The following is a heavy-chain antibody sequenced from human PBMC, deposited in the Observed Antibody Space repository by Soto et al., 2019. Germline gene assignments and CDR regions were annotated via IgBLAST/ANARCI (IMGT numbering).Heavy chain of an antibody. Sequence: NPSETLSLTCAVSGGSFSSGGYSWSWIRQPPGEGLEWIGYIYHSGSTYYNPSLKSRVTISVDRSKNQFSLKLSSVTAADTAEYYCARGGGSSSWFDPWGQGTLVTVSS. CDR3: ARGGGSSSWFDP. V-gene: IGHV4-30-2*01. CDR2: IYHSGST. J-gene: IGHJ5*02. CDR1: GGSFSSGGYS. D-gene: IGHD6-6*01.